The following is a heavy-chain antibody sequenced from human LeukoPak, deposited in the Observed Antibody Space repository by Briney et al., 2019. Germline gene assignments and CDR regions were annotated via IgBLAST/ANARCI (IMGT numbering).Heavy chain of an antibody. J-gene: IGHJ5*02. D-gene: IGHD5-18*01. Sequence: ASVKVSCKASGYTFTSYYMHWVRQAPGQGLEWMGIINPSGGSTSYAQKLQGRVTMTTDTSTSTAYMELRSLRSDDTAVYYCARDLRGYSYGIRNNWFDPWGQGTLVTVSS. V-gene: IGHV1-46*01. CDR2: INPSGGST. CDR3: ARDLRGYSYGIRNNWFDP. CDR1: GYTFTSYY.